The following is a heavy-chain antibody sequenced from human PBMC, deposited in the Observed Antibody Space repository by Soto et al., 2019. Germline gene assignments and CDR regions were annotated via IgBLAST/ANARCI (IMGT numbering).Heavy chain of an antibody. V-gene: IGHV3-66*04. Sequence: EVQLVESGGGLVQPGGSLRLSCAASGFTVSSNYMTWVRQAPGKGLEWVSVIYSGGNTYYADSVKGRFTISRDNSMNTLYLQMNSLRADDTAVYYCARQQYYYGSGRGYYYYMDVWGKGTTVTVSS. CDR1: GFTVSSNY. CDR2: IYSGGNT. D-gene: IGHD3-10*01. J-gene: IGHJ6*03. CDR3: ARQQYYYGSGRGYYYYMDV.